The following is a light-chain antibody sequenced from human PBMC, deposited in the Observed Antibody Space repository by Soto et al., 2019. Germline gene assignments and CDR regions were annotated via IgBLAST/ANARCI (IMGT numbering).Light chain of an antibody. J-gene: IGKJ4*01. CDR2: DAS. V-gene: IGKV3-11*01. Sequence: EIVLTQSPVTLSLSPGERATLSCRASQSVSSYLAWYQQKPGQAPRLLIYDASKRATGIPARFSGSGSGTDFTLTISSLEPGDFAVYYCQQRSKWPSTFGGGTKVEIK. CDR3: QQRSKWPST. CDR1: QSVSSY.